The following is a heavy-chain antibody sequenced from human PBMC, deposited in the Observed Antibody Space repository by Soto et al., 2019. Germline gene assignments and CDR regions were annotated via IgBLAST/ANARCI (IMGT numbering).Heavy chain of an antibody. Sequence: PSETLSLTCAVYGGSFSGYYWSWIRQPPGKGLEWIGEINHSGSTNYNPSLKSRVTISVDTSKNQFPLKLSSVTAADTAVYYCARSNDILTGYNWFDPWGKGTLVTVSS. CDR3: ARSNDILTGYNWFDP. V-gene: IGHV4-34*01. CDR1: GGSFSGYY. CDR2: INHSGST. D-gene: IGHD3-9*01. J-gene: IGHJ5*02.